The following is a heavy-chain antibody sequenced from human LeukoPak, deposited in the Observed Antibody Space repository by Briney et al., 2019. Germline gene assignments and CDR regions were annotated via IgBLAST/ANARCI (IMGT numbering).Heavy chain of an antibody. V-gene: IGHV3-74*01. CDR1: GFTFSSYW. D-gene: IGHD3-3*01. CDR2: INSDGSST. CDR3: ARAPSIFGVGTPVDY. Sequence: GGSLRLSCAASGFTFSSYWMSWVRQAPGKGLVWVSRINSDGSSTSYADSVKGRFTISRDNVKNTLYLQMNSLRAEDTAVYYCARAPSIFGVGTPVDYWGQGTLVTVSS. J-gene: IGHJ4*02.